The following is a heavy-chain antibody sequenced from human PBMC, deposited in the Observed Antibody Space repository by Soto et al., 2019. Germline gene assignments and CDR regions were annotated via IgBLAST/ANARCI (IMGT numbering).Heavy chain of an antibody. Sequence: QVQLVQSGAEVKKPGSSVKVSCKASAGTFSSYAINWVRQAPGEGLEWMGGIIASFGTADYAQKFQGRVTITADKSTSTAYMEVKSLRSEDTAVYYCARDRGAVWGQGTLVTVSS. CDR1: AGTFSSYA. CDR3: ARDRGAV. D-gene: IGHD3-10*01. J-gene: IGHJ4*02. CDR2: IIASFGTA. V-gene: IGHV1-69*06.